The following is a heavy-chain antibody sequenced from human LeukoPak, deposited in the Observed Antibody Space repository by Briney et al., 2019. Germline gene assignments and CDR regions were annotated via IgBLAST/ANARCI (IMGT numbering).Heavy chain of an antibody. Sequence: SETLSLTCAVYGGSFSGYYWSWIRQPPGKGLEWIGYIYQTGSSYYNPSLKSRVTMSIDTSNNQFSLKLSSVTAVDTAVYYCTRDRGGFDPWGQGTLVTVSS. CDR3: TRDRGGFDP. CDR1: GGSFSGYY. V-gene: IGHV4-34*01. CDR2: IYQTGSS. J-gene: IGHJ5*02. D-gene: IGHD1-26*01.